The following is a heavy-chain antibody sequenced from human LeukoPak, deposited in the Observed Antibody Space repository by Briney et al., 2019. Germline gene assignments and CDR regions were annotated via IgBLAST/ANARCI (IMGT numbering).Heavy chain of an antibody. D-gene: IGHD3-16*01. CDR1: GFTFSSYE. CDR2: ISSSGSTI. V-gene: IGHV3-48*03. CDR3: AKEQLGVY. J-gene: IGHJ4*02. Sequence: TGGSLRLSCAASGFTFSSYEMNWVRQAPGKGLEWVSYISSSGSTIYYADSVKGRFTISRDNSKNTLYLQMNSLRAEDTAVYYCAKEQLGVYWGQGTLVTVSS.